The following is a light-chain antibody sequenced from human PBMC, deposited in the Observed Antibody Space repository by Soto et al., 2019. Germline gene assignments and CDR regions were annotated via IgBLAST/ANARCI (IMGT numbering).Light chain of an antibody. J-gene: IGKJ1*01. CDR2: GAS. CDR3: QQYNNWPT. CDR1: QSVSTS. Sequence: IVMTQSPVALSVSPGERATLSCRASQSVSTSQLAWYQQKPGQAPRLLIYGASTRATGIPARFSGSGSGTEFTLTISSLQSEDFAVYYCQQYNNWPTFGQGTKVDIK. V-gene: IGKV3-15*01.